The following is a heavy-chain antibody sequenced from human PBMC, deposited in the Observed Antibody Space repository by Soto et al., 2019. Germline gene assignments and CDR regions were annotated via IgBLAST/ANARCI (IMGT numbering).Heavy chain of an antibody. Sequence: PSETLSLTCSVSGDSVISDRYFWTWIRQPPGKGLEWIAYISYTGDTNYNPSLKSRVTISVDTSRNQFSLTLTSVTAADTAVCFCARIVVGATVDLWGQGSLVTVSS. J-gene: IGHJ5*02. CDR3: ARIVVGATVDL. V-gene: IGHV4-61*01. D-gene: IGHD1-26*01. CDR1: GDSVISDRYF. CDR2: ISYTGDT.